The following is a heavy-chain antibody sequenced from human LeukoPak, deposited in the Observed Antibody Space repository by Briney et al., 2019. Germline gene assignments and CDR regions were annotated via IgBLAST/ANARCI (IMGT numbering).Heavy chain of an antibody. J-gene: IGHJ4*02. V-gene: IGHV4-39*01. Sequence: TSETLSLTCTVSGGSISSSSYYWGWIRQPPGKGLEWIGSIYYSGSTYFNPSLKSRVTMSVDTSKNQFSLKLSSVTAADTAVYYCARLGVTFDYWGQGTLVTVSS. CDR2: IYYSGST. D-gene: IGHD2-21*02. CDR1: GGSISSSSYY. CDR3: ARLGVTFDY.